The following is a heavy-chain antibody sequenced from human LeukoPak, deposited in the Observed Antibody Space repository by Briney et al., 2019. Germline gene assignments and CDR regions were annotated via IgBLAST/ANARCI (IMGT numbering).Heavy chain of an antibody. CDR1: GFTFDDYA. Sequence: GGSLRLSCAASGFTFDDYAMHWVRQAPGKGLEWVSGISWDSGSIAYADFVKGRFTISRDNAKSSLYLQMNSLRAEDTALYYCAKDMDYYDSSGYLVGAFDIWGQGTMVTVSS. D-gene: IGHD3-22*01. V-gene: IGHV3-9*01. J-gene: IGHJ3*02. CDR3: AKDMDYYDSSGYLVGAFDI. CDR2: ISWDSGSI.